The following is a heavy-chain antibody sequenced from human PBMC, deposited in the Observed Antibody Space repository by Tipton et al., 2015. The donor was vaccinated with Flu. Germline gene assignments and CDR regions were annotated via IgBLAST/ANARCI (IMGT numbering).Heavy chain of an antibody. CDR3: VRRDYGDYPRMCFDY. CDR2: IYPGDSDT. V-gene: IGHV5-51*03. CDR1: GYSFTSYW. J-gene: IGHJ4*02. Sequence: VQLVQSGAEVKKPGGSLKISCKGSGYSFTSYWIGWVRQMPGKGLEWLGIIYPGDSDTRYSPSFQGQVTISADKSISTAYLQWGSLKASDTAMYYCVRRDYGDYPRMCFDYWGQGTLVTVSS. D-gene: IGHD4-17*01.